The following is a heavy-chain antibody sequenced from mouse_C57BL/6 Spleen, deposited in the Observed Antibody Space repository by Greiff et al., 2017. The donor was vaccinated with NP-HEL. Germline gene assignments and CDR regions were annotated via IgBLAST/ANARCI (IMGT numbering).Heavy chain of an antibody. J-gene: IGHJ3*01. CDR3: TRDGDYGSSFAWFAY. Sequence: EVNVVESGEGLVKPGGSLKLSCAASGFTFSSYAMSWVRQTPEKRLEWVAYISSGGDYIYYADTVKGRFTISRDNARNTLYLQMSSLKSEDTAMYYCTRDGDYGSSFAWFAYWGQGTLVTVSA. V-gene: IGHV5-9-1*02. CDR2: ISSGGDYI. CDR1: GFTFSSYA. D-gene: IGHD1-1*01.